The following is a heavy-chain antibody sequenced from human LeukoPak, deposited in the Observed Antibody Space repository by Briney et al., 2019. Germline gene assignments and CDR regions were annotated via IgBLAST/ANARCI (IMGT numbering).Heavy chain of an antibody. CDR3: ARRQYSSSWYYFVF. D-gene: IGHD6-13*01. V-gene: IGHV4-39*01. Sequence: PSETLSLTCTVSGGSISSSSYYWGWIRPPPGKGLEWIGSIYYSASNYYNPSLKSRVTISVDTSKNQFSLKLSTVTAADTAVYYCARRQYSSSWYYFVFGGQGTLVTVSS. CDR2: IYYSASN. CDR1: GGSISSSSYY. J-gene: IGHJ4*02.